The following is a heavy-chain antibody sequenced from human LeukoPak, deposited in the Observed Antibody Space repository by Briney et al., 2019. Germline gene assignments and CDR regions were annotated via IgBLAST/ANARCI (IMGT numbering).Heavy chain of an antibody. CDR2: ISVYNGNT. Sequence: ASVRVSCKASGYTFTSYGISWVRQAPGQGREGMGWISVYNGNTNYAQKLQGRVTMTTDTSTSTAYMQLRSLRSDDTAVYYCARVYSRSWYTWDYWGQGTLVTVSS. D-gene: IGHD6-13*01. CDR3: ARVYSRSWYTWDY. V-gene: IGHV1-18*01. CDR1: GYTFTSYG. J-gene: IGHJ4*02.